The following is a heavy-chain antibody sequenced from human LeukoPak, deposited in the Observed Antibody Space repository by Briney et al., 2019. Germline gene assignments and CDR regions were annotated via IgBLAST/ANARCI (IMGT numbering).Heavy chain of an antibody. V-gene: IGHV3-7*03. CDR3: AKSRQQLDTYYYYGMDV. D-gene: IGHD6-13*01. CDR2: IKQDGSEK. J-gene: IGHJ6*02. CDR1: GFTFSSYW. Sequence: HPGGSLRLSCAASGFTFSSYWVRWVRQAPGKGLEWVANIKQDGSEKNYVDSVKGRFTISRDNAKNSLYLQMNSLRAEDTAVYYCAKSRQQLDTYYYYGMDVWGQGTTVTVSS.